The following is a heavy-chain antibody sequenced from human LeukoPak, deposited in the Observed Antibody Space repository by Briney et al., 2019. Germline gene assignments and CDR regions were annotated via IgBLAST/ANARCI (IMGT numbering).Heavy chain of an antibody. CDR3: AREGGYGSGGLDY. CDR2: IYYSGST. CDR1: GGSISSSSYY. J-gene: IGHJ4*02. V-gene: IGHV4-39*02. D-gene: IGHD3-10*01. Sequence: SETLSLTCTVSGGSISSSSYYWGWIRQPPGTGLEWIGSIYYSGSTYYNPSLKSRVTISVDPSKNQFSLKLSSVTAADTAVYYCAREGGYGSGGLDYWGQGTLVTVSS.